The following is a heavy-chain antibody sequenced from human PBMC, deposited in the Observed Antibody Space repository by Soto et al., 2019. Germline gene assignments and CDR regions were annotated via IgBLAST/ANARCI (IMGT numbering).Heavy chain of an antibody. Sequence: KASETLSLTFTVSGGSISSWSYYWGWIRQPPGKGLEWIGSIYYSGSTYYNPSLKSRVTISVDTSKNQFSLKLSSVTAADTAVYYCARFEYSSSGPFDYYYGTDVWGQGTTVTVSS. D-gene: IGHD6-6*01. J-gene: IGHJ6*02. CDR3: ARFEYSSSGPFDYYYGTDV. CDR2: IYYSGST. CDR1: GGSISSWSYY. V-gene: IGHV4-39*07.